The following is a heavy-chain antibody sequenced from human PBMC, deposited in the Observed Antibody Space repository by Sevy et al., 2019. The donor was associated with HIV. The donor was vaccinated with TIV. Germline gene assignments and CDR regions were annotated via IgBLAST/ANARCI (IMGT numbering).Heavy chain of an antibody. CDR1: GFTFRTSG. CDR3: AKDYSAGITFVRGAYRARGDYFDY. V-gene: IGHV3-30*18. D-gene: IGHD3-10*01. J-gene: IGHJ4*02. CDR2: ISYDEAHK. Sequence: GESLKISCVTSGFTFRTSGMHWVRQSPGKGLEWVAIISYDEAHKNYADSVRGGFSISKDNSKNTLYLQMGSLKTEDTAVYYCAKDYSAGITFVRGAYRARGDYFDYWGQGTQVTVSS.